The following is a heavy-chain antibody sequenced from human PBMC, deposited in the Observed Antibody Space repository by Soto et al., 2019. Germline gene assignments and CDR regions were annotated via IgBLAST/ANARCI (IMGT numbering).Heavy chain of an antibody. D-gene: IGHD3-22*01. CDR3: ARDGHSSGFFDY. Sequence: SGTLSPTSPVSCCSLNRGGYYWGWVRQHPGKGLEWIGFIYYSGNTYYNPSLKSRLTISIDTSKNQFSLKLNSVTAADTAVYYCARDGHSSGFFDYWGQGMLVTVSS. CDR2: IYYSGNT. V-gene: IGHV4-31*03. CDR1: CCSLNRGGYY. J-gene: IGHJ4*02.